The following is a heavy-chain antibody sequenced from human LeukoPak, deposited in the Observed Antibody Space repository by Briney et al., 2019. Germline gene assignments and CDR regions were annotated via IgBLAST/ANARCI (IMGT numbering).Heavy chain of an antibody. CDR2: ISSSTTYT. V-gene: IGHV3-11*03. D-gene: IGHD6-13*01. CDR3: ARRAAAGNCLDY. J-gene: IGHJ4*02. Sequence: GGSLRLSRVASGFSFSDYCMSWIRQAPGKGLEWVSFISSSTTYTNYADSVKGRFTISRDNAKNSLYLQMNSLRAEDTAVYYCARRAAAGNCLDYWGQGTLVTVSS. CDR1: GFSFSDYC.